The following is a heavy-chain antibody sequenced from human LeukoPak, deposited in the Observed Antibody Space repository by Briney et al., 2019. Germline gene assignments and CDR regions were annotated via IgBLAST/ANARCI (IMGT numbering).Heavy chain of an antibody. CDR1: GFTFSRYW. V-gene: IGHV3-74*01. CDR2: INSDGSST. Sequence: SGGSLRLSCAASGFTFSRYWMHWVRQAPGKGRGWVSRINSDGSSTRYADSVKGRFTISRDNAKNTLYLQMNSLRAEDTAVYYCARDGSNYFDYWGQGTLVTVSS. J-gene: IGHJ4*02. CDR3: ARDGSNYFDY.